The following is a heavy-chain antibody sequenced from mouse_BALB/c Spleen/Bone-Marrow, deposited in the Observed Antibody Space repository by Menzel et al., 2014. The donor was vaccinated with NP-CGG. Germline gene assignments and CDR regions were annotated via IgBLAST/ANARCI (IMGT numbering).Heavy chain of an antibody. CDR3: ARWEYYAMDY. Sequence: SGAELVKPGASVKLSCTASGFNIKDTYMHWVKQRPEQGLEWIGRIDPANGNTKYDPNFQGKATITADTSSNTAYLQLSSLTSEDTAVYYCARWEYYAMDYWGQGTPVTVSS. J-gene: IGHJ4*01. CDR2: IDPANGNT. CDR1: GFNIKDTY. D-gene: IGHD4-1*01. V-gene: IGHV14-3*02.